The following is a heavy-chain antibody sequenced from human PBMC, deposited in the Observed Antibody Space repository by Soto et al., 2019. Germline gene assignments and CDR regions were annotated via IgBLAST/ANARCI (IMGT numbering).Heavy chain of an antibody. Sequence: PSETLSLTCTVSGGSISSGAYYWSWIRQHPGKGLEWIGYIYYSGSTYYNPSLKSRVTISVDTSKNQFSLKLSSVTAADTAVYYCASSSGARYYDYWGQGTLVTVS. V-gene: IGHV4-31*03. CDR1: GGSISSGAYY. J-gene: IGHJ4*02. CDR3: ASSSGARYYDY. CDR2: IYYSGST. D-gene: IGHD2-15*01.